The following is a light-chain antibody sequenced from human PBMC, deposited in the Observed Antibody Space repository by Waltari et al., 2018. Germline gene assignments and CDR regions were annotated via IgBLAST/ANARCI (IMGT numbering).Light chain of an antibody. V-gene: IGKV1-39*01. CDR2: TAS. Sequence: IHMTQSPSSLSASVADRVTITCRASETIRIYLNWYQQKPGKAPKLLINTASRLQSGVPSRFSGSGSGTDFTLTISTLQHEDFATYYCQQSYSIPLTFGGGTKVEIK. CDR3: QQSYSIPLT. J-gene: IGKJ4*01. CDR1: ETIRIY.